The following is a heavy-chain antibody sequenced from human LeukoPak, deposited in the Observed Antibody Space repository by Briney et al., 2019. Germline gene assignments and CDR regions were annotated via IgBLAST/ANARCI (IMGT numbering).Heavy chain of an antibody. J-gene: IGHJ5*02. CDR2: MNPNSGNT. CDR1: GYTFTSYD. CDR3: ARGFTAVADTINDCFDP. Sequence: ASVKVSCKASGYTFTSYDINWVRQAPGQGLEWMGWMNPNSGNTDYAQKFQGRVTLTRDTSTTTAYMELSSLRSEDTAVYYCARGFTAVADTINDCFDPWGQGTLVTVSS. V-gene: IGHV1-8*03. D-gene: IGHD6-13*01.